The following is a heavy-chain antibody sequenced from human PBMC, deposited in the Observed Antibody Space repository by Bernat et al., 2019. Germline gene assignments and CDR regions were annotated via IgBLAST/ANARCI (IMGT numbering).Heavy chain of an antibody. D-gene: IGHD6-13*01. CDR2: INPSDGST. V-gene: IGHV1-46*01. CDR1: GYTFTSCY. Sequence: QVQLVQSGAEVKKPGASVKVSCKASGYTFTSCYIHWVRQAPGQGLEWMGIINPSDGSTNYAQKFQGRVTMTRDTSTSTLYMEVSSLRSEDTAVYYCATPGEYSSSWYRAWGQGTLVTVSS. CDR3: ATPGEYSSSWYRA. J-gene: IGHJ5*02.